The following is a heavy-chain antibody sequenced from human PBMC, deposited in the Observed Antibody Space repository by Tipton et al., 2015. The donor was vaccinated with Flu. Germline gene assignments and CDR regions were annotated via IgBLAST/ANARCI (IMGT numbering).Heavy chain of an antibody. V-gene: IGHV1-18*01. CDR1: GYIFTNYV. CDR2: INANSGYT. J-gene: IGHJ4*02. CDR3: SRGGTDFWCGFLSDY. Sequence: QLVQSGAEVKNPGASVKVSCKASGYIFTNYVINWVRQAPGQGLEWMGWINANSGYTKSTESLQDRLTMTIDTSTTTAYMELSSLRSDDTAVYYCSRGGTDFWCGFLSDYWCQGTLVTVSS. D-gene: IGHD3-3*01.